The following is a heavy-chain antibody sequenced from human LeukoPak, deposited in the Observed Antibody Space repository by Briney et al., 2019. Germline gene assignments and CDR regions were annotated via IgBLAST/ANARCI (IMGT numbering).Heavy chain of an antibody. Sequence: SETLSLTCLVSGDSIISDSWSWIRQPPGKGLVWVGSIYNTGSINYSPSLKSRVTMSLDTSKNQFSLKRTSVTAADTAVYYCARSRDRDYVNGDFDYWGQGTLVTVSS. CDR1: GDSIISDS. CDR3: ARSRDRDYVNGDFDY. V-gene: IGHV4-59*01. J-gene: IGHJ4*02. CDR2: IYNTGSI. D-gene: IGHD4-17*01.